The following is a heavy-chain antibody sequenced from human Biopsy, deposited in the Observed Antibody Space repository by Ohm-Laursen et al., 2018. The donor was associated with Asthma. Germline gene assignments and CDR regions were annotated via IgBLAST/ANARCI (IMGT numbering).Heavy chain of an antibody. CDR1: GFRFESLA. Sequence: SLRLSCAASGFRFESLAMHWVRQAPGKGLEWVAGIGLDSGTTVYAGSVRGRFTISRDNAKKSVFLQLNSLRAEDSAFYYCGKGAAAAIAYPDSWGQGTLVTVSS. J-gene: IGHJ4*02. CDR2: IGLDSGTT. D-gene: IGHD2-2*01. CDR3: GKGAAAAIAYPDS. V-gene: IGHV3-9*01.